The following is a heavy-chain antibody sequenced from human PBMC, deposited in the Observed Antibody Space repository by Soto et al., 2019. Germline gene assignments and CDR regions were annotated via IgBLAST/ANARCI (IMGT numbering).Heavy chain of an antibody. J-gene: IGHJ6*02. CDR1: EGTFGSYS. Sequence: QEELVQSGAEVRKPGSSVNVSCKASEGTFGSYSITWVRQAPGQRLEWMGEIIPLLRTVNYAQKFQGRVTITGDGSTNTVYMGLSSLRSDDTAVYYCARDPVDLFGYMDVWGQGTTVTVSS. CDR3: ARDPVDLFGYMDV. CDR2: IIPLLRTV. V-gene: IGHV1-69*01. D-gene: IGHD6-25*01.